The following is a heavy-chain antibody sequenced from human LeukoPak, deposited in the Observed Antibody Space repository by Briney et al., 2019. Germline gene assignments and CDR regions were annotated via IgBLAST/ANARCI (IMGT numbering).Heavy chain of an antibody. CDR2: IKQDGSEK. Sequence: TGGSLRLSCAASGFTFSNYWMSWVRQAPGMGLEWVANIKQDGSEKYYVDSVKGRFTISRDNAKNSLYLQMNSLRVEDTAVYYCAGASGRGSWGQGTLVTVSS. CDR1: GFTFSNYW. V-gene: IGHV3-7*01. CDR3: AGASGRGS. D-gene: IGHD6-6*01. J-gene: IGHJ5*02.